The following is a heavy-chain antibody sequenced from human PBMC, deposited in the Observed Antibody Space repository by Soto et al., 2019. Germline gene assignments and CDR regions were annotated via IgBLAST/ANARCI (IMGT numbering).Heavy chain of an antibody. CDR3: AGDTPYNYASSAYPLFDY. D-gene: IGHD3-22*01. J-gene: IGHJ4*02. V-gene: IGHV1-18*04. CDR1: GYTFTNYG. CDR2: ISAFNGDT. Sequence: QVQLVQSGTEVKKPGASVKVSCKASGYTFTNYGISWVRQAPGQGLEWMGWISAFNGDTKFAQNLQGRVTLTTDTSTSTAYMELRSLRSDDTAVYYCAGDTPYNYASSAYPLFDYWGQGTLVTVSS.